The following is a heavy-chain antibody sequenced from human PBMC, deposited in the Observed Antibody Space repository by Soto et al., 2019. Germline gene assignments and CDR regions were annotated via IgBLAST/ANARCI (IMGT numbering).Heavy chain of an antibody. D-gene: IGHD3-10*01. CDR3: ARGLNYYASARPSYGMDV. J-gene: IGHJ6*02. CDR2: TYYRSKWYN. CDR1: GDSVSSNSAA. V-gene: IGHV6-1*01. Sequence: SETLSLTCALPGDSVSSNSAAWNWIRQSPSRGLEWLGRTYYRSKWYNDYAVSVKSRITINPDKSKNQFSLQLNSVTPEDTAVYYCARGLNYYASARPSYGMDVWGQGTTVTVSS.